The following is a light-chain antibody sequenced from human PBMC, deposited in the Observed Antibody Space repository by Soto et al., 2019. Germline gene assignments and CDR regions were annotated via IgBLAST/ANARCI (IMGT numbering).Light chain of an antibody. CDR2: EVS. Sequence: QSVLTQPAAVSGSPGQSITISCTGSSSDVGGYDYVSWYQQVPGKAPKLLIYEVSNRPSGVSNRFSGSKSGNTASLTISGLQAEDEADYYCSSYTSSSTRVFGTGTKLTVL. CDR1: SSDVGGYDY. V-gene: IGLV2-14*01. J-gene: IGLJ1*01. CDR3: SSYTSSSTRV.